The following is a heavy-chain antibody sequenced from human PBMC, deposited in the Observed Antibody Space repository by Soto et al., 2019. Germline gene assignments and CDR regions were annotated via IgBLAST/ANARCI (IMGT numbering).Heavy chain of an antibody. CDR2: ISGSGGST. D-gene: IGHD6-13*01. Sequence: EVQLLESGGGLVQPGGSLRLSCAASGFTFSSYAMSWVRQAPGKGLEWVSAISGSGGSTYYADSVKGRFTISRDNSKNPLYLQMNSLSAEDTAVDYCAKDGSSWSYYFVYWGQGTLVTVSS. V-gene: IGHV3-23*01. CDR1: GFTFSSYA. CDR3: AKDGSSWSYYFVY. J-gene: IGHJ4*02.